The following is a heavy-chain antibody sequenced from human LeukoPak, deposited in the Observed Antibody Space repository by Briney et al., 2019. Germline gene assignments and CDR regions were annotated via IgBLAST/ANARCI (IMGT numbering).Heavy chain of an antibody. D-gene: IGHD3-10*01. V-gene: IGHV4-4*07. CDR2: IYTTGST. Sequence: PSETQSLTCTVSRGSFSSYYWSWIRQPAGKGLEWIGRIYTTGSTNYNPSLKSRLTMSVDTSKSQFSLRLTSVTAADTAVYYCASSYYGSGSRYNDYWGQGTLVTVSS. CDR1: RGSFSSYY. J-gene: IGHJ4*02. CDR3: ASSYYGSGSRYNDY.